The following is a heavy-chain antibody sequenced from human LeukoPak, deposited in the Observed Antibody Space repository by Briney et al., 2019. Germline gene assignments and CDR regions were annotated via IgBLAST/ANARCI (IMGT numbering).Heavy chain of an antibody. CDR2: INPNSGDT. CDR1: GYTFTGYY. CDR3: VVTIFGVVIIGPRGYFDY. V-gene: IGHV1-2*06. Sequence: GASVKVSCKASGYTFTGYYMHWVRQAPGQGLEWMGRINPNSGDTIYAQKFQGRVTMTRDTSISTAYMELSRLRSDDTAVYYCVVTIFGVVIIGPRGYFDYWGQGTLVTVSS. D-gene: IGHD3-3*01. J-gene: IGHJ4*02.